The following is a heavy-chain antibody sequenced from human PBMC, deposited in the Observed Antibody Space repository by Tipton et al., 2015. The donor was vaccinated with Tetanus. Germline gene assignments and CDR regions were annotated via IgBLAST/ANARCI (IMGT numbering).Heavy chain of an antibody. CDR3: ASGRTLDY. J-gene: IGHJ4*02. CDR2: ISSTSSYI. CDR1: GFTFSNYR. Sequence: SLRLSCAASGFTFSNYRMNWVRQAPGTGLQWVASISSTSSYIYYADSLKGRFTISRDNAKNSLYLQIDSLGAEDTALYYCASGRTLDYWGQGILVIVSS. V-gene: IGHV3-21*01.